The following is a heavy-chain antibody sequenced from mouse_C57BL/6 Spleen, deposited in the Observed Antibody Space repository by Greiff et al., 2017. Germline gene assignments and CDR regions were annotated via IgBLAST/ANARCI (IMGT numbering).Heavy chain of an antibody. CDR1: GFSFNTYA. D-gene: IGHD1-1*01. CDR2: IRSKSNNYAS. CDR3: GRHYYGSSGFAY. J-gene: IGHJ3*01. V-gene: IGHV10-1*01. Sequence: EVQLQESGGGLVQPTGSLKLSCAASGFSFNTYAMNWVRQAPGKGLEWVARIRSKSNNYASYYAVSVKVRFSISRDDSESMLYQQKNNLKTEDTAMDYYGRHYYGSSGFAYWGQGTLVTVSA.